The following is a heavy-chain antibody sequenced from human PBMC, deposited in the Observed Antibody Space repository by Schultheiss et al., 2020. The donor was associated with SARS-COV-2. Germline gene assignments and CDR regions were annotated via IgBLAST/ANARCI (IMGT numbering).Heavy chain of an antibody. Sequence: ASVKVSCKASGYTFTSYGISWVRQAPGQGLEWMGWISAYNGNTNYAQKLQGRVTMTTDTSTSTAYMELRSLRSDDTAVYYCARWRHYDILTGYSPPFDYWGQGTLVTVSS. V-gene: IGHV1-18*01. CDR1: GYTFTSYG. CDR2: ISAYNGNT. J-gene: IGHJ4*02. D-gene: IGHD3-9*01. CDR3: ARWRHYDILTGYSPPFDY.